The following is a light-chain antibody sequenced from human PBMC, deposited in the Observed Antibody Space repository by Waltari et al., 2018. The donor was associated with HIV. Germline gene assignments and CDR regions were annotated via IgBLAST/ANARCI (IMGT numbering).Light chain of an antibody. CDR1: SGNIASDS. Sequence: NFILTQPHSVSGSPGKTVTIPCTRSSGNIASDSVPGYQLRPDNSTSNVLYENKQRRAGVPGRLSGSLDSSPDHASLTISVLIAEYEADCDCLLYEGVNQVFGGLTKLTVL. V-gene: IGLV6-57*01. CDR2: ENK. CDR3: LLYEGVNQV. J-gene: IGLJ3*02.